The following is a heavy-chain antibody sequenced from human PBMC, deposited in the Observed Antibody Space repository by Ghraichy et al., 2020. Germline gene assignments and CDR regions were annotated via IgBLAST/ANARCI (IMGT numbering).Heavy chain of an antibody. CDR1: GFTFTLYS. J-gene: IGHJ6*02. Sequence: GGSLRLSCAASGFTFTLYSMHWVRQAPGKGPEWVAVISHDGNAKYYGDSVKGRFAISRDNGKNTVYLQMSSLRVEDTAVYYCARDIKSSSWSYYYYAMDVWGHGTTVTVSS. V-gene: IGHV3-30*09. CDR3: ARDIKSSSWSYYYYAMDV. CDR2: ISHDGNAK. D-gene: IGHD6-13*01.